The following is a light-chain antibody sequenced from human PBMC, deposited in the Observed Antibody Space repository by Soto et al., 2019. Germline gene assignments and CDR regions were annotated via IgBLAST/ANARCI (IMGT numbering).Light chain of an antibody. Sequence: DNQMTQSPSTLSASVGDRVTITCRASQSISSWLAWYQQKPGKAPKLLIYKASSLESGVPSRFSGSGSGTEFTLTISSLQPDDFATYYCQQYNSYPATFGQGTKVEIK. CDR2: KAS. J-gene: IGKJ1*01. CDR1: QSISSW. V-gene: IGKV1-5*03. CDR3: QQYNSYPAT.